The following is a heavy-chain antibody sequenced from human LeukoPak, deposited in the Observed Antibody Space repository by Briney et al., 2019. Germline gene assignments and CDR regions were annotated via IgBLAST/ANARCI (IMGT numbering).Heavy chain of an antibody. CDR1: SGSITSYY. Sequence: PSETLSLTCSVSSGSITSYYWSWLRQPPGKGLEWIGYIYYSGSTNYNPSVKSRVTMSVDTSKNQFSLKLNYVTAADTAVYYCARGGWNKFDYWGQGTLVTVSS. CDR3: ARGGWNKFDY. CDR2: IYYSGST. V-gene: IGHV4-59*01. D-gene: IGHD3-22*01. J-gene: IGHJ4*02.